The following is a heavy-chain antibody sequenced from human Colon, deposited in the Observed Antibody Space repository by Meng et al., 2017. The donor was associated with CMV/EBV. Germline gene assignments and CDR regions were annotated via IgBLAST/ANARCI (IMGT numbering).Heavy chain of an antibody. Sequence: GSLKISCAASGFAFSSYGLHWVRQAPGKGLEWLSRISADGVTTTYAESVKGRFTLSRDNAKNIMYLQMNNLRAEDTAVYFCARVLPTYYYDTSAYPLDHWGQGTVVTVSS. J-gene: IGHJ4*02. CDR3: ARVLPTYYYDTSAYPLDH. D-gene: IGHD3-22*01. CDR2: ISADGVTT. V-gene: IGHV3-74*01. CDR1: GFAFSSYG.